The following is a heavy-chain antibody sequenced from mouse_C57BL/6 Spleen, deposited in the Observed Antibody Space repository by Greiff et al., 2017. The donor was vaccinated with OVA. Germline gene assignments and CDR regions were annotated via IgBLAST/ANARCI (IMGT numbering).Heavy chain of an antibody. D-gene: IGHD3-2*02. CDR1: GYSITSGYY. Sequence: EVKLMESGPGLVKPSQSLSLTCSVTGYSITSGYYWNCIRQFPGKKLEWMGYISYDGSNNYNPSLKNLISITRDTTKNQIFLKLNSVTTEDTATYYCAREAQASVYYAMDYWGKGTSVTVSS. V-gene: IGHV3-6*01. CDR2: ISYDGSN. J-gene: IGHJ4*01. CDR3: AREAQASVYYAMDY.